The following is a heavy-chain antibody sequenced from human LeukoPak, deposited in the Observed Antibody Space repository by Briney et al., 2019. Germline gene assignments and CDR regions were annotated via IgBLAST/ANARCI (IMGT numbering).Heavy chain of an antibody. CDR2: IYYSGST. V-gene: IGHV4-39*07. CDR3: ARVRGSYWDFDY. Sequence: SETLSLTCTVSGGSISSSSYYWGWIRQPPGKGLEWIGSIYYSGSTYYNPSLKSRVTISVDTSKNQFSLKLSSVTAADTAVYYCARVRGSYWDFDYWGQGTLVTVSS. D-gene: IGHD1-26*01. J-gene: IGHJ4*02. CDR1: GGSISSSSYY.